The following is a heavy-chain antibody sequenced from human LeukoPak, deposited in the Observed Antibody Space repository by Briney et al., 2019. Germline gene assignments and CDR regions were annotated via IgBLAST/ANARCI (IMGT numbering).Heavy chain of an antibody. CDR3: VRDFDSGSGSYGDY. D-gene: IGHD3-10*01. CDR1: GLTVSSNY. J-gene: IGHJ4*02. V-gene: IGHV3-66*01. CDR2: LYSDGRI. Sequence: GGSLRPSCAASGLTVSSNYMSWVRHAPGKGLEWVSLLYSDGRIYYADSVKGRFAISRDNSRNTLYLQMNSLRAEDTAVYYCVRDFDSGSGSYGDYWGQGTLVTVSS.